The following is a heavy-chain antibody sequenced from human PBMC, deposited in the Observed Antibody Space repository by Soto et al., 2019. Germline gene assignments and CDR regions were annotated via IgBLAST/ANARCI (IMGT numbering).Heavy chain of an antibody. CDR3: ARYSSSFYGDAFDI. D-gene: IGHD6-13*01. J-gene: IGHJ3*02. CDR1: GGSISSGGYY. V-gene: IGHV4-31*03. Sequence: KPSETLSLTCTVSGGSISSGGYYWSWIRQHPGKGLEWIGYIYYSGSTYYNPSLKSRVTISVDTSKSQFSLKLSSVTAADTAVYYCARYSSSFYGDAFDIWGQGTMVTVSS. CDR2: IYYSGST.